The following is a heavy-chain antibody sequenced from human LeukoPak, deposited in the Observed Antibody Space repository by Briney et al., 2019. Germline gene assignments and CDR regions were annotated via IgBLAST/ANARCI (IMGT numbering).Heavy chain of an antibody. D-gene: IGHD6-13*01. Sequence: GGSLRLSCAASGFTFSNYDMHWVRQAPGKGLEWVAVIWYDGINNYYADSVKGRFSISRDNSKNALYLQMNSLSAEDTAVYFCARDYSRNPFDYWGQGTLVTVSS. V-gene: IGHV3-33*01. J-gene: IGHJ4*02. CDR2: IWYDGINN. CDR1: GFTFSNYD. CDR3: ARDYSRNPFDY.